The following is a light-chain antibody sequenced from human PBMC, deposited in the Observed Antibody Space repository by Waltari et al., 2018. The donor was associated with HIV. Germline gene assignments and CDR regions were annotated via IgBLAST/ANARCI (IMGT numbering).Light chain of an antibody. CDR1: NIGSKS. CDR2: DDS. Sequence: SYVLTQPPSVSVAPGQTARITCGGNNIGSKSVHWYQQKPGQAPVLVVYDDSDRPSGSPGRFSGSNAGNTATLTIGRVEAGDEADYYCQVWDSSSDHPVVFGGGTKLTVL. V-gene: IGLV3-21*02. CDR3: QVWDSSSDHPVV. J-gene: IGLJ2*01.